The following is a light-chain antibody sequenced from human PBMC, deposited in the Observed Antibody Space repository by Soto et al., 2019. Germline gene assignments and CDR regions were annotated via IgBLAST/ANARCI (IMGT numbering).Light chain of an antibody. CDR1: QSVSAN. CDR2: GAS. V-gene: IGKV3D-15*01. Sequence: EIVMTQSPATLSVSPGDAVTLSCRASQSVSANLAWYQQKPGQAPRLLIYGASSRATGIPARFSGSGSGTEFTLTISSLQSEDFAVYHCQQYNSWPLTFGGGAKVETK. CDR3: QQYNSWPLT. J-gene: IGKJ4*01.